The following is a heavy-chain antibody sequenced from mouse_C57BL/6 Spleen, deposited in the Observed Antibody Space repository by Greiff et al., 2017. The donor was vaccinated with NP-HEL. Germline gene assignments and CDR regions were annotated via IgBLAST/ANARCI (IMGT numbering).Heavy chain of an antibody. J-gene: IGHJ2*01. CDR3: ARDRGSSYDFDY. D-gene: IGHD1-1*01. V-gene: IGHV3-6*01. CDR2: ISYDGSN. Sequence: VQLKESGPGLVKPSQSLSLTCSVTGYSITSGYYWNWIRQFPGNKLEWMGYISYDGSNNYNPSLKNRISITRDTSKNQFFLKLNSVTTEDTATYYCARDRGSSYDFDYWGQGTTLTVSS. CDR1: GYSITSGYY.